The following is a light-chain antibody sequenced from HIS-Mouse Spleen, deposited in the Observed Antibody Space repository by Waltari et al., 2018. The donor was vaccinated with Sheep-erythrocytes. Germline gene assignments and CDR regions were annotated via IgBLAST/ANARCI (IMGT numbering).Light chain of an antibody. J-gene: IGLJ3*02. Sequence: QSALTQPRSVSGSPGQSVTISCTGTSSDVGGYNYVSWYQQHPGTAPKLMIYEVSKRPSGVPDRLSGSKSGNTASLTISGLQAEDEADYYCCSYAGSYTFWVFGGGTKLTVL. CDR2: EVS. V-gene: IGLV2-11*01. CDR1: SSDVGGYNY. CDR3: CSYAGSYTFWV.